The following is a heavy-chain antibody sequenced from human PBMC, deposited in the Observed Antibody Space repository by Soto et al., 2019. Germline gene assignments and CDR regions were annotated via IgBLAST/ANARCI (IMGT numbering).Heavy chain of an antibody. J-gene: IGHJ6*02. CDR1: GGTFSSYA. D-gene: IGHD6-13*01. CDR2: IIPIFGTA. V-gene: IGHV1-69*12. CDR3: ARTHSSTTPGGAYYYYGMDV. Sequence: QVQLVQSGAEVKKPGSSVKVSCKASGGTFSSYAISWVRQAPGQGLEWMGGIIPIFGTANYAQKFQGRVTITEDESTGTAYMELSSLRSEDTAVYYCARTHSSTTPGGAYYYYGMDVWGQGTTVNVSS.